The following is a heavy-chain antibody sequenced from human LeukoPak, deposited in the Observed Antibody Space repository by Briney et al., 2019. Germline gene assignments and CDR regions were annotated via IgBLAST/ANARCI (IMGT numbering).Heavy chain of an antibody. V-gene: IGHV4-34*01. CDR3: AKGYSSHYYGMDV. Sequence: SETLSLTCAVYGGSFSGYYWSWISQPPGKGLEWIGEINHSGSTNYNPSLKSRVTISVDTSKNQFSLKLSSVTAADTAVYYCAKGYSSHYYGMDVWGQGTTVTVSS. CDR1: GGSFSGYY. J-gene: IGHJ6*02. CDR2: INHSGST. D-gene: IGHD6-19*01.